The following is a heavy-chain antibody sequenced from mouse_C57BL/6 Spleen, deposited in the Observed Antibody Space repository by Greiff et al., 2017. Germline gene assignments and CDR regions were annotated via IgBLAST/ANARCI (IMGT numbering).Heavy chain of an antibody. CDR3: ARSITTVVAPSAMDY. CDR2: IYPRDGST. CDR1: GYTFTDLT. D-gene: IGHD1-1*01. V-gene: IGHV1-78*01. J-gene: IGHJ4*01. Sequence: IQLQQSDAELVKPGASVKISCKVSGYTFTDLTIHWIKQRPEQGLEWIGYIYPRDGSTKYNEKFKGKATLTADKSSSTAYMQLNSLTSEDSAVYFCARSITTVVAPSAMDYWGQGTSVTVSS.